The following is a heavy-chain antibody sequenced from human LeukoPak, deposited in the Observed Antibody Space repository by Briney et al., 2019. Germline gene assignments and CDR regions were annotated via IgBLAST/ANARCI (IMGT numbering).Heavy chain of an antibody. CDR1: GGSFSGYY. Sequence: SETLSLTRAVYGGSFSGYYWSWIRQPPGKGLEWIGEINHSGSTNYNPSLKSRVTISVDTSKNQFSLKLSSVTAADTAVYYCAPYYYDSSGLDYWGQGSLVTVSS. CDR3: APYYYDSSGLDY. CDR2: INHSGST. J-gene: IGHJ4*02. V-gene: IGHV4-34*01. D-gene: IGHD3-22*01.